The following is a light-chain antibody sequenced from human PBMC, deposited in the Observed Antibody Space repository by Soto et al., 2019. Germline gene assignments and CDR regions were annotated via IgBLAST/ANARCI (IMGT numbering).Light chain of an antibody. V-gene: IGLV2-14*03. CDR1: SSDVGGYNY. CDR2: DVI. J-gene: IGLJ2*01. Sequence: QSVLTQPASVSGSPGQSITISCTGTSSDVGGYNYVSWYQQHPGKATKLMNYDVINRPSGVSNRFSGSNSGNSASLPFFGFQAEDEAYYSCSSYTSRSIYVFFGGGTKVTVL. CDR3: SSYTSRSIYVF.